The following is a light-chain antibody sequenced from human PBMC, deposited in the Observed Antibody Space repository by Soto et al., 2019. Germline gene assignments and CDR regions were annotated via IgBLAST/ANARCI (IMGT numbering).Light chain of an antibody. V-gene: IGLV2-14*01. Sequence: QSVLTQPSSVSGSPGQSITISCTGTISDVGGYRYVSWYQQHPGKAPKLMIYEVSNRPSGISSRFSGSKSGNTASLTISGLQAEDEADYYCSSYTSGSTYVFGTGTKVTV. J-gene: IGLJ1*01. CDR1: ISDVGGYRY. CDR3: SSYTSGSTYV. CDR2: EVS.